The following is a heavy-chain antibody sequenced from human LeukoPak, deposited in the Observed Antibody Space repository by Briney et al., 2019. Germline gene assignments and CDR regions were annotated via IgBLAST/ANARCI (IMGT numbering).Heavy chain of an antibody. CDR2: ISGSGGST. V-gene: IGHV3-23*01. Sequence: GGSLRLSCAASGFTFSSYGMSWVRQAPGKGLEWVSAISGSGGSTYYADSVKGRFTISRDNAKNSLYLQMNSLRAEDTAVYYCAGDSVGVAVWGKGTTVTVSS. CDR1: GFTFSSYG. D-gene: IGHD1-26*01. J-gene: IGHJ6*04. CDR3: AGDSVGVAV.